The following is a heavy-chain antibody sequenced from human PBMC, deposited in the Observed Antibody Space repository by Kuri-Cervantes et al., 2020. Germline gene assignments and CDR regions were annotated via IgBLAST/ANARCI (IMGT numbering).Heavy chain of an antibody. J-gene: IGHJ4*02. V-gene: IGHV3-30*01. CDR2: IWYDGSNK. Sequence: GESLKISCVASGFTFSSAAMHWVRQGPGKGLEWVAVIWYDGSNKYHADSVKGRFTISRDNSKNTLYLQMNSLRAEDTAVYYCTYGSGSYYKTPFDYWGQGTLVTVSS. CDR1: GFTFSSAA. D-gene: IGHD3-10*01. CDR3: TYGSGSYYKTPFDY.